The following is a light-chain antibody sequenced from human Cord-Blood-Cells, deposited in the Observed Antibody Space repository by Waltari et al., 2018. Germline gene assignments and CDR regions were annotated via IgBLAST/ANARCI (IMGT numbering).Light chain of an antibody. J-gene: IGKJ3*01. CDR3: QQLNSYPR. V-gene: IGKV1-9*01. CDR2: AAS. Sequence: DIQLTQSPSFLSASVGDRVTITCRARQGISSYLAWYQQKPGKAPKLLIYAASTLQSGVPSRFSGSGSGTEFTLTISSLQPEDFATYYCQQLNSYPRFGPGTKVDIK. CDR1: QGISSY.